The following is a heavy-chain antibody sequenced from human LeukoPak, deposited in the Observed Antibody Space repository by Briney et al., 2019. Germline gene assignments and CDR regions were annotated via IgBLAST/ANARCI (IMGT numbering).Heavy chain of an antibody. V-gene: IGHV1-2*02. Sequence: ASVKVSCKASGYTFTSYGISWVRQAPGQGLEWMGWINPNSGGTNYAQKFQGRVTMTRDTSISTAYMELSRLRSDDTAVYYCARAQGPYGSGSYYFVYYFDYWGQGTLVTVSS. CDR3: ARAQGPYGSGSYYFVYYFDY. CDR2: INPNSGGT. J-gene: IGHJ4*02. D-gene: IGHD3-10*01. CDR1: GYTFTSYG.